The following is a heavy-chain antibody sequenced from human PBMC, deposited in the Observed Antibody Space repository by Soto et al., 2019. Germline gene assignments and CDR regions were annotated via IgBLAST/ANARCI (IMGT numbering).Heavy chain of an antibody. CDR1: GFTFSGYW. CDR2: IKQDGSEK. D-gene: IGHD3-10*01. CDR3: GREGAGGYNWFDP. J-gene: IGHJ5*02. V-gene: IGHV3-7*01. Sequence: PGGSLRLSCAASGFTFSGYWMSWVRQAPGKGLEWVANIKQDGSEKYYVDSVKGRFTISRDNAKNSLYLQMNSLRAEDTAVYYCGREGAGGYNWFDPWGQGTLVTVSS.